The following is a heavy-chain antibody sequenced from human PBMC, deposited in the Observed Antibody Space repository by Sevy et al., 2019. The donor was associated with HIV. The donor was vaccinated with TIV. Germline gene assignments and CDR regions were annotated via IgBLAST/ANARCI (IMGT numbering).Heavy chain of an antibody. J-gene: IGHJ4*02. V-gene: IGHV5-51*01. CDR3: ARSSFYYDNSGFYPFDF. CDR1: GYNFSGYW. D-gene: IGHD3-22*01. CDR2: IYPTDSHI. Sequence: GESLKISCKGSGYNFSGYWVGWVRQMPGKGLEWMGIIYPTDSHIIYSPSLQGQVTISVDKSITTAYLQWRSLKTSDTAMYYWARSSFYYDNSGFYPFDFWGQGTLVIVSS.